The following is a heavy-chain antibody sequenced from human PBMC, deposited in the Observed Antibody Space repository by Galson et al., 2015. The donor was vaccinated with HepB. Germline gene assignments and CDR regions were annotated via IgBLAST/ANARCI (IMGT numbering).Heavy chain of an antibody. CDR3: ASIDFPGIAAAGTNYYGMDV. Sequence: SVKVSCKASGYTFTSYGISWVRQAPGQGLEWMGWISAYNGNTNYAQKLQGRVTMTTDTSTSTAYMELRSLRSDDTAVYYCASIDFPGIAAAGTNYYGMDVWGQGTTVTVSS. J-gene: IGHJ6*02. V-gene: IGHV1-18*04. CDR2: ISAYNGNT. CDR1: GYTFTSYG. D-gene: IGHD6-13*01.